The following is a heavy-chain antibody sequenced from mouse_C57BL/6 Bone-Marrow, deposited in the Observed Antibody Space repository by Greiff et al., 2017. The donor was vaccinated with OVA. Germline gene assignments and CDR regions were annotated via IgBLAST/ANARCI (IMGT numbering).Heavy chain of an antibody. CDR1: GYTFTDYY. Sequence: EVQLQQSGPELVKPGASVKISCKASGYTFTDYYMNWVKQSPGKSLEWIGDINPDNGGTSYNQKFKGKATLTVDKSSSTAYMELRSLTSEDSAVYNCARPTTVVPTGYFDDWGTGTTVTVSS. J-gene: IGHJ1*03. D-gene: IGHD1-1*01. V-gene: IGHV1-26*01. CDR3: ARPTTVVPTGYFDD. CDR2: INPDNGGT.